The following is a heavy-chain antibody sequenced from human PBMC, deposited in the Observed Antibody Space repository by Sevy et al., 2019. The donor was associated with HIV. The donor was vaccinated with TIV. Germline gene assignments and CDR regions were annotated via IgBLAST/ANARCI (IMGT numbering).Heavy chain of an antibody. D-gene: IGHD3-22*01. Sequence: GGSLRLSCKPSGFTFISYAMNWVRQAPGKGLEWVSTIYGSSGATYYGDSVKGRFTISRDNSKNTLYLQMNSLRTEDTGVYYCAGGRYDSSGSFDAFDIWGQGTMVTVSS. CDR3: AGGRYDSSGSFDAFDI. CDR2: IYGSSGAT. CDR1: GFTFISYA. J-gene: IGHJ3*02. V-gene: IGHV3-23*01.